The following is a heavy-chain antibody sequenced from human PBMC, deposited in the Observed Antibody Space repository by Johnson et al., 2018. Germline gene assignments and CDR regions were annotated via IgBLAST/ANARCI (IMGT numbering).Heavy chain of an antibody. D-gene: IGHD5-24*01. CDR1: GFTFSSYG. CDR2: ISYDGSNK. Sequence: VQLVESGGGVVQPGRSLRLSCAASGFTFSSYGMHWVRQAPGKGLEWVAVISYDGSNKCYADSVKGRFTISRDNSKNTLYLQMNSLRAEDTAVYYCARAEISPHYGMDVWGQGTTVTVSS. CDR3: ARAEISPHYGMDV. V-gene: IGHV3-30*03. J-gene: IGHJ6*02.